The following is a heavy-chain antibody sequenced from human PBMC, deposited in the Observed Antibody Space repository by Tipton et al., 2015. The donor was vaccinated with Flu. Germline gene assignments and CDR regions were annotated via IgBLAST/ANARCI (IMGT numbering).Heavy chain of an antibody. Sequence: QLVQSGAEVKKPGASVMVSCKASGYTFTSYGISWVRQAPGQGLEWMGWISAYNGNTNYAQKLQGRVTMTTDTSTSTAYMELRSLRSDDTAVYYCAREPRGGFGGVIGPYYYYGMDVWGQGTTVTVSS. V-gene: IGHV1-18*01. J-gene: IGHJ6*02. CDR3: AREPRGGFGGVIGPYYYYGMDV. CDR2: ISAYNGNT. D-gene: IGHD3-16*02. CDR1: GYTFTSYG.